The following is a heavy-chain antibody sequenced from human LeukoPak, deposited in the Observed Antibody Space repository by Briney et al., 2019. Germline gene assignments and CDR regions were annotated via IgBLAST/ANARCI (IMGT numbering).Heavy chain of an antibody. CDR3: ARDQGGEMATTLFDY. CDR1: GFTFSSYS. Sequence: GGSLRLSCAASGFTFSSYSMNRVRQAPGKGLEWVSSISSSSYIYYADSVKGRFTISRDNAKNSLYLQMNSLRAEDTAVYYCARDQGGEMATTLFDYWGQGTLVTVSA. J-gene: IGHJ4*02. D-gene: IGHD5-24*01. V-gene: IGHV3-21*01. CDR2: ISSSSYI.